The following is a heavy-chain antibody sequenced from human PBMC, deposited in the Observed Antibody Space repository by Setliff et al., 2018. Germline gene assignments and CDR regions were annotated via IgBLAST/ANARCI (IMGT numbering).Heavy chain of an antibody. V-gene: IGHV1-69*13. CDR3: ARGPSGWSSATSRYYFYMDV. J-gene: IGHJ6*03. CDR1: GDTFSNSA. Sequence: SVKVSCKAFGDTFSNSAINWVRQAPGQGLEWMGGIIPIRGAADYAQKFQGKVIITADGSTSTAYMELTSLRSDDAAVYYCARGPSGWSSATSRYYFYMDVWGKGATVTVSS. CDR2: IIPIRGAA. D-gene: IGHD6-19*01.